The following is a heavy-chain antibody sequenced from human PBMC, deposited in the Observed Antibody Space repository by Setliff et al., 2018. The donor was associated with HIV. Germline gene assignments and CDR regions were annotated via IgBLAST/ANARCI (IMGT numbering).Heavy chain of an antibody. CDR3: AAATTLLSPRA. CDR1: GYAISSGYY. J-gene: IGHJ5*02. CDR2: IYNRGST. Sequence: SETLSLTCAVSGYAISSGYYWGWIRRPPGKGLEWIGSIYNRGSTYYNPSLKSRVTISVDTAKNQFSLKLSSVTAADTAVYYCAAATTLLSPRAWGQGTLVTVSS. V-gene: IGHV4-38-2*01. D-gene: IGHD2-15*01.